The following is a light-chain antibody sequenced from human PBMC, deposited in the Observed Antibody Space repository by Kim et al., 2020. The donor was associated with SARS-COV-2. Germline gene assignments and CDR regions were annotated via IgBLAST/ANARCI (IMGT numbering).Light chain of an antibody. CDR2: HAS. Sequence: DIQMTQSPSAMSASVGDRVTITCRASQDITRFLAWFQQKPGKVPKRLIYHASTLQSGVPSRFSGSGSGTEFSLTISCLQPEDFATYYCLQHKSYPYSFGQGTKLEI. V-gene: IGKV1-17*03. CDR1: QDITRF. CDR3: LQHKSYPYS. J-gene: IGKJ2*03.